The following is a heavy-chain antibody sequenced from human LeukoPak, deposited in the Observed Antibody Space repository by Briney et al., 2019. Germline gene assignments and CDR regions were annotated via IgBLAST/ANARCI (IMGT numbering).Heavy chain of an antibody. CDR1: GFTFSSYG. CDR3: AKDRTSWYYFDY. J-gene: IGHJ4*02. Sequence: PGGSLRLSCAASGFTFSSYGMHWVRQAPGKWLEWVAFIRYDGSNKYYADSVKGRFTISRDSSKYTLYLQMNSLRPEDTAVYYCAKDRTSWYYFDYWGQGTLVTVSS. CDR2: IRYDGSNK. V-gene: IGHV3-30*02.